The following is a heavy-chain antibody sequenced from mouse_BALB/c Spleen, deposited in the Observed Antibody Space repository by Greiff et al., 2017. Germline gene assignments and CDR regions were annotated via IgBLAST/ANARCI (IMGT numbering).Heavy chain of an antibody. CDR1: GFTFSSYA. J-gene: IGHJ3*01. D-gene: IGHD2-3*01. Sequence: EVKLMESGGGLVKPGGSLKLSCAASGFTFSSYAMSWVRQTPEKRLEWVASISSGGSTYYPDSVKGRFTISRDNARNILYLQMSSLRSEATAMYYCARGDDGYPFAYWGQGTLVTVSA. CDR2: ISSGGST. CDR3: ARGDDGYPFAY. V-gene: IGHV5-6-5*01.